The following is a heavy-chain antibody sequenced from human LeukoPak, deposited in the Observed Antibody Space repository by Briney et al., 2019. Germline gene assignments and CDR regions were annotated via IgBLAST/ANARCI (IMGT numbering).Heavy chain of an antibody. CDR3: ARHGSLFRVTPFDY. Sequence: PSETLSLTCTVSGGSISSSSYYWGWIRQPPGKGLEWIGSIYYSGSTYYNPSLKSQVTISVDTSKNQFSLKLSSVTAADTAVYYCARHGSLFRVTPFDYWGQGTLVTVSS. CDR1: GGSISSSSYY. J-gene: IGHJ4*02. D-gene: IGHD3-10*02. V-gene: IGHV4-39*01. CDR2: IYYSGST.